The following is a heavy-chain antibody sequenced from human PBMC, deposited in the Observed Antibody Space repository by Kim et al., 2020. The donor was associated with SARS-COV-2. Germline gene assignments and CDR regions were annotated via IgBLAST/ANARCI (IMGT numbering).Heavy chain of an antibody. J-gene: IGHJ4*02. Sequence: GGSLRLSCAASGFTFSSYWISWVRQAPGKGLEWVANIKQDGSEKYYVDSVKGRFTISRDNAKNSLYLQMNSLRAEDTAVYYCARSGYTYGFDYWGQGTLVTVSS. V-gene: IGHV3-7*01. CDR2: IKQDGSEK. CDR1: GFTFSSYW. CDR3: ARSGYTYGFDY. D-gene: IGHD5-18*01.